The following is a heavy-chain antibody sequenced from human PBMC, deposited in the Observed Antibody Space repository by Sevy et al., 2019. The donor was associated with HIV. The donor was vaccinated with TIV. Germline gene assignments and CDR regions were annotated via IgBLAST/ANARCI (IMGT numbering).Heavy chain of an antibody. V-gene: IGHV1-69*06. CDR1: GGTFSSYA. Sequence: ASVKVSCKASGGTFSSYAISWVRQAPGQGLEWMGGIIPILGTANYAQKFQGRVTITADKSTSTAYMELSSLRSEDTAVYYCARSPVGATARYYYYYMDVWGKGTTVTVSS. D-gene: IGHD1-26*01. CDR2: IIPILGTA. J-gene: IGHJ6*03. CDR3: ARSPVGATARYYYYYMDV.